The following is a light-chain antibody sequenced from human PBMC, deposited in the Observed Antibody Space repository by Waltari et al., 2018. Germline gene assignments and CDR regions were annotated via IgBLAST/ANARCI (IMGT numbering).Light chain of an antibody. CDR1: QSVWRT. V-gene: IGKV3-20*01. CDR3: QKYGTLPAT. Sequence: EIVLTQSPGTLSLSPGERATPYCRASQSVWRTLAWYQQKPGQAPRLLIYDASSRATGVPDRFSGSGSGTDFSLTISRLEPEDFAVYYCQKYGTLPATFGQGTTVEIK. J-gene: IGKJ1*01. CDR2: DAS.